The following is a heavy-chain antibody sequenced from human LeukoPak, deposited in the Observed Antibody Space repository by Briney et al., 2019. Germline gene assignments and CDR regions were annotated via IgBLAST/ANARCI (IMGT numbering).Heavy chain of an antibody. Sequence: GGSLRLSCEASGFTFNKYAMGWVRQPPGKGLEWVSAISSSNGSTYYAASVKGRFTIFRTNSKNTQYLKMHNLRAEETAIYYCARVKIYDSSGSYSHCFDTWGRGTLVTVSS. J-gene: IGHJ4*02. D-gene: IGHD3-22*01. V-gene: IGHV3-23*01. CDR3: ARVKIYDSSGSYSHCFDT. CDR1: GFTFNKYA. CDR2: ISSSNGST.